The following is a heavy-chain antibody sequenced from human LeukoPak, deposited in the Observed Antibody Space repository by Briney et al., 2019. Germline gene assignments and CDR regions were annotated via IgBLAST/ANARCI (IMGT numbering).Heavy chain of an antibody. CDR1: GFTFSSYA. D-gene: IGHD3-10*01. J-gene: IGHJ4*02. Sequence: PGGSLRLPCAASGFTFSSYAMHWVRQAPGKGLEWVAVISYDGSNKYYADSVKGRFTISRDNSKNTLYLQMNSLRAEDTAVYYCARDLYYYGSGSWVPFDYWGQGTLVTVSS. CDR3: ARDLYYYGSGSWVPFDY. CDR2: ISYDGSNK. V-gene: IGHV3-30-3*01.